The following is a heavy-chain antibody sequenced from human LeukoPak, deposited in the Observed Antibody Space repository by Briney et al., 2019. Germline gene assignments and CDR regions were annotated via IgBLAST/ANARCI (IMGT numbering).Heavy chain of an antibody. Sequence: ASVKVSCKASGYTFTNYGVSWVRQAPGQGLEWMGWISGYNGKTNFAQKLEGRVTMTTATSTTTAYMELRSLRAEDTAVYYCARDTPSIVLRYFDWLSRLGYYYGMDVWGQGTTVTVS. D-gene: IGHD3-9*01. V-gene: IGHV1-18*01. CDR3: ARDTPSIVLRYFDWLSRLGYYYGMDV. CDR2: ISGYNGKT. CDR1: GYTFTNYG. J-gene: IGHJ6*02.